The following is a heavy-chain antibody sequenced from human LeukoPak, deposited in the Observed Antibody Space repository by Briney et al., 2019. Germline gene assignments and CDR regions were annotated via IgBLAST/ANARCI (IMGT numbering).Heavy chain of an antibody. V-gene: IGHV1-2*02. J-gene: IGHJ4*02. CDR1: GYTFTGYY. Sequence: GASVKVSCKASGYTFTGYYMHWVRQAPGQGLEWMGWINPNSGGTNYAQKFQGRVTMTRDTSISTAYMELSRLRSDDTAVYYCAREDDILTGYTFDYWGQGTLVTVSS. CDR2: INPNSGGT. D-gene: IGHD3-9*01. CDR3: AREDDILTGYTFDY.